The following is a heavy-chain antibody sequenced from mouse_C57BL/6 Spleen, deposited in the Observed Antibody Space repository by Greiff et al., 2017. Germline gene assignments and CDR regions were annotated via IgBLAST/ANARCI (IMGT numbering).Heavy chain of an antibody. V-gene: IGHV1-54*01. CDR3: ARGGIDFDY. CDR2: INPGGGGT. CDR1: GYAFTNYL. D-gene: IGHD2-12*01. Sequence: QVQLQQSGAELVRPGTSVKVSCKASGYAFTNYLIEWVKQRPGQGLEWIGVINPGGGGTNYNEKFKGKGTLTADKSSSTAYMQLSSLTSEDSAVYFCARGGIDFDYWGQGTTLTVSS. J-gene: IGHJ2*01.